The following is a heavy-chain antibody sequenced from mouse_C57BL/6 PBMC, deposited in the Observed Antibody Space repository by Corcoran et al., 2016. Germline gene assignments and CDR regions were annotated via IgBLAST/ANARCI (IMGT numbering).Heavy chain of an antibody. CDR2: IYPGDGDT. Sequence: QVQLQQSGAELVKPGASVKISCKASGYAFSSYWMNWVKQRPGKGLEWIGQIYPGDGDTNYNGKFKGKATLTADKSSSTAYMQLSSLTSEDSAVYFCASHYYGSRYWYFDVWGTGTTVTFSS. CDR3: ASHYYGSRYWYFDV. D-gene: IGHD1-1*01. V-gene: IGHV1-80*01. CDR1: GYAFSSYW. J-gene: IGHJ1*03.